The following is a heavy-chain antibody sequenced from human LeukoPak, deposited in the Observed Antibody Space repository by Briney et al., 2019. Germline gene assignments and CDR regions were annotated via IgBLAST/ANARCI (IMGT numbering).Heavy chain of an antibody. D-gene: IGHD3-22*01. Sequence: GASVKVSCKASGYTFTSYYMHWVRQPPGQGLEWMGIINPSGGSTSYAQKFQGRVTMTRDTSTSTVYMELSSLRSEDTAVYYCARGGNYYDSLRGYFDYWGQGTLVTVSS. V-gene: IGHV1-46*01. CDR3: ARGGNYYDSLRGYFDY. J-gene: IGHJ4*02. CDR2: INPSGGST. CDR1: GYTFTSYY.